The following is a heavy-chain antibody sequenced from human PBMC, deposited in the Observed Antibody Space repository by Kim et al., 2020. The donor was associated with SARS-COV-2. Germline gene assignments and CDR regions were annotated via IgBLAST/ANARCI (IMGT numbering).Heavy chain of an antibody. Sequence: SETLSLTCTVSGDSMSAYYWNWIRQSPGKGLEWIGYVYFRGTTNYNPSLNSRVTISIDMSKSQFSLKLNSVTAADTAVYYCARRETRDLFTSDWGFFDYWGQGSLVTVSS. J-gene: IGHJ4*02. CDR2: VYFRGTT. CDR3: ARRETRDLFTSDWGFFDY. V-gene: IGHV4-59*08. CDR1: GDSMSAYY. D-gene: IGHD7-27*01.